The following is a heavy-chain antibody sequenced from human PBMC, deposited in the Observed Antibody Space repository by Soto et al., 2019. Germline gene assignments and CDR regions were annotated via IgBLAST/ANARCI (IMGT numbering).Heavy chain of an antibody. V-gene: IGHV1-69*13. CDR2: IIPIFGTA. J-gene: IGHJ5*02. D-gene: IGHD5-18*01. Sequence: SVKVSCTASGGTFSSYAISWVRQAPGQGLEWMGGIIPIFGTANYAQKFQGRVTITADESTSTAYMELSSLRSEDTAVYYCARPVDTAMVGNWFDPWGQGTLVTVSS. CDR1: GGTFSSYA. CDR3: ARPVDTAMVGNWFDP.